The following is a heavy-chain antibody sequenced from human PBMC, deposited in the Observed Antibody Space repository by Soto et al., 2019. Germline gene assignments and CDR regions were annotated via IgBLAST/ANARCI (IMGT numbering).Heavy chain of an antibody. Sequence: QVQLVQSGAEVKKPGSSVKVSCKASGGTFSSYAISWVRQAPGQGLEWMGGIIPIFGTANYAQKFQGRVTITADESTSTAYMELSSLRSEDTAVYYCARSIVVVPTYYYYYGMDVWGQGTTLTVSS. CDR1: GGTFSSYA. CDR3: ARSIVVVPTYYYYYGMDV. CDR2: IIPIFGTA. D-gene: IGHD2-2*01. V-gene: IGHV1-69*01. J-gene: IGHJ6*02.